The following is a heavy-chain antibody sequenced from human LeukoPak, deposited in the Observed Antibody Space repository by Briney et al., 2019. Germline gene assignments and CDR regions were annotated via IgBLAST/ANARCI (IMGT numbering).Heavy chain of an antibody. V-gene: IGHV3-74*01. D-gene: IGHD3-3*01. CDR3: ARSSKIGARRLGDY. CDR2: INPDGTTT. Sequence: PGGSLRLSCAASGFTFSTYWMHWVRQAPGKGLVWVSRINPDGTTTSYADSVKGRFAISRDNSKNTLYLQMNILRPEDTAVYYCARSSKIGARRLGDYWGQGTLVTVSS. J-gene: IGHJ4*02. CDR1: GFTFSTYW.